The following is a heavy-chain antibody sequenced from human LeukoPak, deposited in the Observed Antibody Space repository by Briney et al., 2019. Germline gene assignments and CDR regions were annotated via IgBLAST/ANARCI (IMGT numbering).Heavy chain of an antibody. CDR3: ARGRQYYDSRGYSFWFDS. D-gene: IGHD3-22*01. CDR2: IYGDGSNT. V-gene: IGHV3-74*01. J-gene: IGHJ5*01. CDR1: GFTFSTYC. Sequence: GGCLRLSCVASGFTFSTYCMHWVRQAPGEGLVWGSRIYGDGSNTNYADSVKGRFTISRDNAKNTLYVQMNSLRVEDTAVYYCARGRQYYDSRGYSFWFDSWGQGIPVTVSS.